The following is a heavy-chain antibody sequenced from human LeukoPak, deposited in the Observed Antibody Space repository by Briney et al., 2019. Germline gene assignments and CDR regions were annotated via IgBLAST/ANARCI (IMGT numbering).Heavy chain of an antibody. CDR1: GFTFSNYA. CDR2: ISGSGGST. CDR3: AKSDPELPSYFYYYMDV. D-gene: IGHD1-7*01. V-gene: IGHV3-23*01. J-gene: IGHJ6*03. Sequence: GGSLRLSCAASGFTFSNYAMTWVRQAPGKGLEWVSGISGSGGSTYYADSVKGRFTISRDNSKNTLYLQMNSLRAEDTAIYYCAKSDPELPSYFYYYMDVWGKGTTVTVSS.